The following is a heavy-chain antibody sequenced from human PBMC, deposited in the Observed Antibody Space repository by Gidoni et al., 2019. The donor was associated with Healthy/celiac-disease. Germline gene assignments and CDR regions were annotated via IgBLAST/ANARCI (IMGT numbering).Heavy chain of an antibody. V-gene: IGHV3-21*01. D-gene: IGHD6-13*01. CDR3: ARANSSSWYRSEEQWLVPYYYYYYMDV. J-gene: IGHJ6*03. Sequence: EVQLVESGGGLVKPGGSLRLSCAASGFTFSSYSMNWVRQAPGKGLEWVSSISSSSSYIYYADSGKGRFTISRDNAKNSLYLQLNSLRAEDTAVYYCARANSSSWYRSEEQWLVPYYYYYYMDVWGKGTTVTVSS. CDR1: GFTFSSYS. CDR2: ISSSSSYI.